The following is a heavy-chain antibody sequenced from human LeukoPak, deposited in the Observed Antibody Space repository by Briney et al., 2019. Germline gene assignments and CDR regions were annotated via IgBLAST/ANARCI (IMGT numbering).Heavy chain of an antibody. J-gene: IGHJ4*02. V-gene: IGHV3-30*04. CDR2: ISYDGSNK. Sequence: GGSLRLSCAASGFTFSSYAMHWVRQAPGKGLEWVAVISYDGSNKYYADSVKGRFTISRDNSKNTLYLQMNSLRAEDTAVYYCARATPPNGFLEWSIFYADYWGQGTLVTVSS. CDR3: ARATPPNGFLEWSIFYADY. CDR1: GFTFSSYA. D-gene: IGHD3-3*01.